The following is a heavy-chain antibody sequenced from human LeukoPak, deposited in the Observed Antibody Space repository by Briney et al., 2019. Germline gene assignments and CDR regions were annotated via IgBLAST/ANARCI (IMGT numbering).Heavy chain of an antibody. Sequence: GESLRLSCAASGLTVSSYMSWVRQAPGKGLEWVSVIYSGGSIYYADSVKGRFTISRDKPKNTLYLQMNSLRAEDTAVYYCAVGYSPIDYWGQGTLVTVSS. J-gene: IGHJ4*02. D-gene: IGHD5-18*01. CDR1: GLTVSSY. V-gene: IGHV3-66*01. CDR3: AVGYSPIDY. CDR2: IYSGGSI.